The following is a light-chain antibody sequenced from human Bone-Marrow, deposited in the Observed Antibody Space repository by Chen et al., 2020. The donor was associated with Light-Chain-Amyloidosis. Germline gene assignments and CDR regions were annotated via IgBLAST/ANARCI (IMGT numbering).Light chain of an antibody. V-gene: IGLV3-25*03. J-gene: IGLJ2*01. CDR3: QSADSSGTYEVI. CDR1: DLPTKY. CDR2: RDT. Sequence: SYELTQPPSGSVSPGQTARITCSGDDLPTKYAYWYQQKPGQAPVLVIHRDTERPSGISERFSGSSSGTTATLTISGVQAEDEADYHCQSADSSGTYEVIFGGGTKPTVL.